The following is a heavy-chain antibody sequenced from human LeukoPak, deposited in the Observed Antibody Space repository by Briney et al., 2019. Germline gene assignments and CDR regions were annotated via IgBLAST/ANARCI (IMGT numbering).Heavy chain of an antibody. CDR3: AKGGVGATPDYYYGMDV. V-gene: IGHV3-9*01. CDR1: GFTFDDYA. Sequence: PGGSLRLCCAASGFTFDDYAMHWVRQAPGKGLEWVSGISWNSGSIGYADSVKGRFTISRDNAKNSLYLQMNSLRAEDTALYYCAKGGVGATPDYYYGMDVWGQGTTVTVSS. CDR2: ISWNSGSI. D-gene: IGHD1-26*01. J-gene: IGHJ6*02.